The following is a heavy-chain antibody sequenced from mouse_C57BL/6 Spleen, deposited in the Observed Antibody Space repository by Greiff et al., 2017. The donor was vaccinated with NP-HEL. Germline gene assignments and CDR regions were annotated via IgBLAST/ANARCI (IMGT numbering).Heavy chain of an antibody. CDR1: GYSLTSGYY. V-gene: IGHV3-6*01. D-gene: IGHD2-4*01. Sequence: DVQLQESGPGLVKPSQSLSLTCSVTGYSLTSGYYWNWIRQFPANKLEWMGYISYDGSNNYYPSLKNRIPITRDTSKNQLFLKLNSVTTEDTATYYCARPYDCDRAWFAYWGQGTLVTVSA. J-gene: IGHJ3*01. CDR2: ISYDGSN. CDR3: ARPYDCDRAWFAY.